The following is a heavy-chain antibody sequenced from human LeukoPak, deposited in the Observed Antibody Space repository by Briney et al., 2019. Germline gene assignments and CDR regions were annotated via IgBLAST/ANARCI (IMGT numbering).Heavy chain of an antibody. CDR3: ARDQNYDFRSGDHPHAFDI. V-gene: IGHV3-11*04. CDR2: ISSSGSTI. J-gene: IGHJ3*02. D-gene: IGHD3-3*01. Sequence: PGGSVRLSCAASGFTFSDYYMSWIRQAPGKGLEWVSYISSSGSTIYYADSVQGRFTISSNNAKNSVYLQMNSLRAEDTAVYYCARDQNYDFRSGDHPHAFDIWGQGTMVTVSS. CDR1: GFTFSDYY.